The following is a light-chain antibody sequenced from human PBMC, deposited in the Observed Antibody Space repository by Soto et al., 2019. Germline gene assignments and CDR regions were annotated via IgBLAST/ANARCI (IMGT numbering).Light chain of an antibody. V-gene: IGKV1-12*01. CDR1: QGISSW. CDR2: SAS. Sequence: DIQMTPSPSCVSTSVGASRTTTCXASQGISSWLAWYQQKPGKAPKLLIYSASSLQSGVPSRFSGSGSGTDFTLTISSLQPEDFATYYCQQLNSYPITFGQGTRLEIK. CDR3: QQLNSYPIT. J-gene: IGKJ5*01.